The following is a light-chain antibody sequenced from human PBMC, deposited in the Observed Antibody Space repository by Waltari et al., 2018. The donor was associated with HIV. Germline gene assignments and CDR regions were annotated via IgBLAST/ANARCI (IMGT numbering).Light chain of an antibody. CDR2: KAS. V-gene: IGKV1-5*03. CDR3: QQYNSYPYT. CDR1: QSIRSW. J-gene: IGKJ2*01. Sequence: DIQMTQSPSTLSASVGDRVTITCRASQSIRSWLAWYQQKPGKAPKLLSYKASSLESGVPSRFSGSGSGTEFTLTISSLQPDDFATYYCQQYNSYPYTFGQGTKLEIK.